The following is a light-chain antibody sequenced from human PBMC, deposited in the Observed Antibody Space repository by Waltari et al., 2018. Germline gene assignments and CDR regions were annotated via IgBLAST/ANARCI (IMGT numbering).Light chain of an antibody. V-gene: IGLV3-21*02. CDR3: QVWDSSSDLWV. Sequence: YVLPQPPSVSVAPGQTARFPCGGYPIGSQSDHWCQQKPGPAPVLVVYDASDRPSGIPERVSGSNSGNTVTLTISRVEAGDEAGYYCQVWDSSSDLWVFGGGTKLTVL. J-gene: IGLJ3*02. CDR2: DAS. CDR1: PIGSQS.